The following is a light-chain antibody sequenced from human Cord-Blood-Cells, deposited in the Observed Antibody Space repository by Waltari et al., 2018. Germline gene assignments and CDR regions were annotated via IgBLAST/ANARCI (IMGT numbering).Light chain of an antibody. CDR1: QSISSY. CDR3: QQYYSFSRT. Sequence: IWMTQSPSILSASAGDRVTITCRTSQSISSYLAWYQQKPGKAPELLIYAASTLQSGVPSRFSGSGSGTDFTLTISSLQSEDFATYYCQQYYSFSRTFGGGTKVEIK. J-gene: IGKJ4*01. CDR2: AAS. V-gene: IGKV1D-8*01.